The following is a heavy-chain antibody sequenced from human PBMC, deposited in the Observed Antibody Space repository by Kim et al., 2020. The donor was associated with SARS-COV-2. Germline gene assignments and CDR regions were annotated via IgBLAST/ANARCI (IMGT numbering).Heavy chain of an antibody. CDR1: GFTFSSYS. CDR3: ARAGAKWELLRTAPIDY. CDR2: ISSSSYI. J-gene: IGHJ4*02. Sequence: GGSLRLSCAASGFTFSSYSMNWVRQAPGKGLEWVSSISSSSYIYYADSVKGRFTISRDNAKNSLYLQMNSLRAEDTAVYYCARAGAKWELLRTAPIDYWGQGTLVTVSS. V-gene: IGHV3-21*01. D-gene: IGHD1-26*01.